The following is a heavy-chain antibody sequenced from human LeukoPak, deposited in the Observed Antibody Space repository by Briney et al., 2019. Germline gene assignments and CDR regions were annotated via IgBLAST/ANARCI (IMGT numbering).Heavy chain of an antibody. Sequence: GGSLRLSCAASGFTFDDYAMHWVRQAPGKGLEWVSLISWDGGSTYYAHSVKGRFTISRDNSKNSLYPQMNSLRAEDTALYYCAKGGFYGTNPIDYWGQGTLVTVSS. D-gene: IGHD1/OR15-1a*01. J-gene: IGHJ4*02. CDR3: AKGGFYGTNPIDY. V-gene: IGHV3-43D*03. CDR2: ISWDGGST. CDR1: GFTFDDYA.